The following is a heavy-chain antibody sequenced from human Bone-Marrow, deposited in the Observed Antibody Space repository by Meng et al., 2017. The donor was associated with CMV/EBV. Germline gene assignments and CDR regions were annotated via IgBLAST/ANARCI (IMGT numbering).Heavy chain of an antibody. Sequence: ASVKVSCKASGYTFTGYYMHWVRQAPGQGLEWMGWINPNSGGTNYAQKFQGRVTMTRDTYISKAYMELSRLRSDDTAVYYCARGGSSALYTWFDPWGQGTLVTVSS. V-gene: IGHV1-2*02. D-gene: IGHD3-22*01. CDR1: GYTFTGYY. CDR3: ARGGSSALYTWFDP. CDR2: INPNSGGT. J-gene: IGHJ5*02.